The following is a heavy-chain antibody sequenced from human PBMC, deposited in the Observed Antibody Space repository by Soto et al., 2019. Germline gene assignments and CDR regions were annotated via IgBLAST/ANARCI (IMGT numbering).Heavy chain of an antibody. J-gene: IGHJ5*02. D-gene: IGHD2-21*02. CDR1: GYSISSSNW. Sequence: SETLSLTCAVSGYSISSSNWWGWIRQPPGKGLEWIGYIYYSGTTYYNPYLKSQVTMSVDTSKNQFSLKLSPVTAADTAVYYCARHPSDFWFDPWGQGTLVTVSS. CDR2: IYYSGTT. CDR3: ARHPSDFWFDP. V-gene: IGHV4-28*01.